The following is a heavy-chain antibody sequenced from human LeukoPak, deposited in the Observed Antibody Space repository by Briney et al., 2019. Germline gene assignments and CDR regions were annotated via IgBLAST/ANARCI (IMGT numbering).Heavy chain of an antibody. CDR2: IVVGSGNT. Sequence: EASVKVSCKASGFTFTSSAVQWVRQARGQRLEWIGWIVVGSGNTNYAQKFQERVTITRDMSTSLVYMELSSLRSEDTAVYYCAAEAAYYYDSRDAFDVWGQGTMVTVPS. J-gene: IGHJ3*01. D-gene: IGHD3-22*01. CDR1: GFTFTSSA. CDR3: AAEAAYYYDSRDAFDV. V-gene: IGHV1-58*01.